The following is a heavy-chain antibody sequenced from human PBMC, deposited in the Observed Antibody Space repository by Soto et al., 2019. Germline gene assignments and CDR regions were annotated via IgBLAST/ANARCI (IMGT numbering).Heavy chain of an antibody. D-gene: IGHD3-22*01. CDR2: ISGSGGST. Sequence: GGSLRLSCAASGFTFSSYAMSWVRQAPGKGLEWVSAISGSGGSTYYADSVKGRFTISRDNSKNTLYLQMNSLRAEDTAVYYCANKEGGYPQFFDYWGQGTLVTVSS. J-gene: IGHJ4*02. V-gene: IGHV3-23*01. CDR1: GFTFSSYA. CDR3: ANKEGGYPQFFDY.